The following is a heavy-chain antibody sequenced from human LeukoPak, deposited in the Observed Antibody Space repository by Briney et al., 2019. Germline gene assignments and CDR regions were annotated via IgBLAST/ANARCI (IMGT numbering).Heavy chain of an antibody. CDR1: GGTFSSYA. CDR3: ARERVVINNWFDP. D-gene: IGHD3-3*01. J-gene: IGHJ5*02. V-gene: IGHV1-18*01. Sequence: ASVKVSCKASGGTFSSYAISWVRQAPGQGLEWMGWISAYNGNTNYAQKLQGRVTMTTDTSTSTAYMELRSLRSDDTAVYYCARERVVINNWFDPWGQGTLVTVSS. CDR2: ISAYNGNT.